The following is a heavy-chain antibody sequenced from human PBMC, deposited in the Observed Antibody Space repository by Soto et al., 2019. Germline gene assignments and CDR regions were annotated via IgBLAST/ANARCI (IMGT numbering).Heavy chain of an antibody. CDR1: GFTFDDYA. D-gene: IGHD3-3*01. CDR3: AKAVYDFWSGSEYYYYYYGMDV. V-gene: IGHV3-9*01. Sequence: LRLSCAASGFTFDDYAMHWVRQAPGKGLEWVSGISWNSGSIGYADSVKGRFTISRDNAKNSLYLQMNSLRAEDTALYYCAKAVYDFWSGSEYYYYYYGMDVWGQGTTVTVSS. CDR2: ISWNSGSI. J-gene: IGHJ6*02.